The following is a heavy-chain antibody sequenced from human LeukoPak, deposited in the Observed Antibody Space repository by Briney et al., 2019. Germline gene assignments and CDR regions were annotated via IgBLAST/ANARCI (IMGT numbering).Heavy chain of an antibody. CDR3: GRGMRDYYGLDY. D-gene: IGHD3-10*01. Sequence: PGGSLRLSCTASKFTFSDYYMSWIRQAPGKGLEWVSHISTGGASTYYADSVRGRFTISRDNTKNTLYLQMNSLTVEDTAVYYCGRGMRDYYGLDYWGQGILVTVSS. J-gene: IGHJ4*02. V-gene: IGHV3-11*04. CDR1: KFTFSDYY. CDR2: ISTGGAST.